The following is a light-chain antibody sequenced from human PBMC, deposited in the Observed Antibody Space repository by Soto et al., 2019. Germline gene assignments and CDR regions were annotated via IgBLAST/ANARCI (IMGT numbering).Light chain of an antibody. CDR3: QQSYSTPRT. V-gene: IGKV1-39*01. Sequence: DIQMTQSPSSLSASVGDRVTITCRASQSISSYLNWYQQKPGKAPKLLIYGASNLQSGVTSRFSGSGSGAYFTLTISSLQPEDFATYYCQQSYSTPRTFGQGTKVEIK. J-gene: IGKJ1*01. CDR2: GAS. CDR1: QSISSY.